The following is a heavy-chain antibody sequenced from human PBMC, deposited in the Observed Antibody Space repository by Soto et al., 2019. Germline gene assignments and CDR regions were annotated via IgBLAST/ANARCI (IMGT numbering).Heavy chain of an antibody. D-gene: IGHD6-13*01. CDR2: IVPIFRTA. CDR3: ARETSAPGTFREDASDI. Sequence: QVQLVQSGAEVKKPGSSVKVACKVSGGTFSNYVINWVRQAPGQGLEWMGAIVPIFRTANYAQKFQGRVTSTADEFTITAYMELSGLRSDDTATYYCARETSAPGTFREDASDIWGQGTLVTVSS. V-gene: IGHV1-69*12. J-gene: IGHJ3*02. CDR1: GGTFSNYV.